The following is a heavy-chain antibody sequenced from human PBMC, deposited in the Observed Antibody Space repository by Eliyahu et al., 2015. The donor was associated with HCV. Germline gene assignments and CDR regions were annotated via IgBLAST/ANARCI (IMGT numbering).Heavy chain of an antibody. D-gene: IGHD2-15*01. Sequence: LQLQESGPGLVKPSETLSLTCTVSGGAIRSRGYSWGWVRQPPGEGLEWIGSLYYSGSAHFHPSLESRAAISAGTPENQFSLTLSSVTAADTAIYFCARVVEVGLHLSHLDSWGLGTLVTVSS. V-gene: IGHV4-39*07. J-gene: IGHJ4*02. CDR2: LYYSGSA. CDR1: GGAIRSRGYS. CDR3: ARVVEVGLHLSHLDS.